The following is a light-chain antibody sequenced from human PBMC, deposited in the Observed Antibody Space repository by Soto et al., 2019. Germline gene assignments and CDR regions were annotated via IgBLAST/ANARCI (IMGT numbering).Light chain of an antibody. J-gene: IGLJ3*02. CDR3: TSYTTSNTWV. CDR2: EVS. CDR1: SSDVGSYNR. V-gene: IGLV2-18*02. Sequence: QSVLTQPPSVSGSPGQSVTISCTGTSSDVGSYNRVSSYQQPPGTAPKLMIYEVSNRPSGVPDRFSGSKSGNTASLTVSGLQAEDEADYYCTSYTTSNTWVFGGGTKLTVL.